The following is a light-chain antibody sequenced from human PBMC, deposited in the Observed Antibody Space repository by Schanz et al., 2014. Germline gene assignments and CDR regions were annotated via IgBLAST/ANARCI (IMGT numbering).Light chain of an antibody. CDR1: QSVSSSY. CDR3: QQRSDWPPIFT. J-gene: IGKJ3*01. Sequence: EIVLTQSPATLSLSPGERATLSCRASQSVSSSYLAWYQQKPGQAPRLLIYGASSRATGIPDGFSGSGSGTDFTLTISGLEPEDSAVYYCQQRSDWPPIFTFGPGTTVHLK. CDR2: GAS. V-gene: IGKV3D-20*02.